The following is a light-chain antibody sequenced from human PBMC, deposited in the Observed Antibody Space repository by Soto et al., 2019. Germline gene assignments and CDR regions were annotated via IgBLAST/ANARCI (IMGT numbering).Light chain of an antibody. CDR1: QSVRSN. CDR3: QQYDKWPPT. Sequence: EVLLTQSPATLSVSPGERATLSCRASQSVRSNLAWYQQTPGQAPRPLIYDTSTRATGIPARFSGSGSGTEFTLTISSLQSEDFAVYHCQQYDKWPPTFGQGTKVDIK. J-gene: IGKJ1*01. V-gene: IGKV3-15*01. CDR2: DTS.